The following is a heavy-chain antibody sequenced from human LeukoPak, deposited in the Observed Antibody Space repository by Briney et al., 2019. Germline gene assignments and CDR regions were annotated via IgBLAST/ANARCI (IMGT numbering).Heavy chain of an antibody. D-gene: IGHD2-15*01. CDR2: ISGSGGST. J-gene: IGHJ4*02. Sequence: PGGSLRLSCAASGFTFSSHAMSWVRQAPGKGLEWVSAISGSGGSTYYADSVKGRFTISRDNSKNTLYLQMNSLRAEDTAVYYCAKGGYCSGGSCYSSFDYWGQGTLVTVSS. V-gene: IGHV3-23*01. CDR1: GFTFSSHA. CDR3: AKGGYCSGGSCYSSFDY.